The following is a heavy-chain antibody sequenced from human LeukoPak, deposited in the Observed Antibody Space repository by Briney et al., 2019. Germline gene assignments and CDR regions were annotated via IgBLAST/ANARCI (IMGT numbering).Heavy chain of an antibody. Sequence: GEPLKISCKGSGYSLPGYWIGWVRKMHGKGLEWLGIIYPGDSDTRYSPSFQGQVTISVDKSINTAYLQWSSLKASDTAIYYCARRMKDSSGWYNWFDPWGQGTLVTVSS. V-gene: IGHV5-51*01. CDR1: GYSLPGYW. CDR3: ARRMKDSSGWYNWFDP. D-gene: IGHD6-19*01. J-gene: IGHJ5*02. CDR2: IYPGDSDT.